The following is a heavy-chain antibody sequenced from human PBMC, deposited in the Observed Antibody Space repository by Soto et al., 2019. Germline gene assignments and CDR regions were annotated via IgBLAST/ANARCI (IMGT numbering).Heavy chain of an antibody. CDR2: IYYSGST. D-gene: IGHD1-26*01. V-gene: IGHV4-31*03. J-gene: IGHJ4*02. Sequence: QVQLQESGPGLVKPSQTLSLTCTVSGGSISSGGYYWSWIRQHPGKGLEWIGYIYYSGSTYYNPSPKSRLTKSVDTPKNQYSLKLSSVTAADTAVYYCASGKWAYYFDYWGQGTLVTVSS. CDR1: GGSISSGGYY. CDR3: ASGKWAYYFDY.